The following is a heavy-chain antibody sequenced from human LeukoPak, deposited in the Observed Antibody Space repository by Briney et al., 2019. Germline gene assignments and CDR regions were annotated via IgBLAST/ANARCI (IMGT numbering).Heavy chain of an antibody. D-gene: IGHD3-9*01. CDR3: ARGVGYDILTGYYKDASDI. CDR2: ISTYNGKT. J-gene: IGHJ3*02. V-gene: IGHV1-18*04. CDR1: GYTFTSYY. Sequence: ASVKVSCKASGYTFTSYYMHWVRQAPGQGLEWMGWISTYNGKTNYAQKLQGRVTMTTDTSTSTAYMELRSLRSDDTAVYYCARGVGYDILTGYYKDASDIWGQGTMVTVSS.